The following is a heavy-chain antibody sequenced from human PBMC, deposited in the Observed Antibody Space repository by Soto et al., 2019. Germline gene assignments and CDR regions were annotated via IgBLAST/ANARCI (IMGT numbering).Heavy chain of an antibody. CDR1: GITVSSIY. V-gene: IGHV3-53*02. D-gene: IGHD5-18*01. CDR2: IYSEGTT. CDR3: ARDPLGYSYGLYYNYGMDV. J-gene: IGHJ6*02. Sequence: EVQLVETGGGLIQPGGSLRLSCAVSGITVSSIYMTWVRQAPGKGLEWVSVIYSEGTTYYADSVKGRFTISRDNSKNTLYLQMNSLRAEDTAVYYCARDPLGYSYGLYYNYGMDVWGQGTTGTVSS.